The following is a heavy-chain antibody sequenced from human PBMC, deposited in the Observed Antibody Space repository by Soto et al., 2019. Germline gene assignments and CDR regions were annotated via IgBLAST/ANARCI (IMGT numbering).Heavy chain of an antibody. CDR3: ARHYASGTYSVDY. CDR1: GFTFSNYL. Sequence: EVQLVESGGDLVQPGGSLRLSCAASGFTFSNYLMHWVRQAPGKGLVWVSRINGDGSSTNYANSVKGRFTISRDNAKNTVYLQMNSLRDEDTAVYYCARHYASGTYSVDYWGQGTLVTVSS. J-gene: IGHJ4*02. D-gene: IGHD3-10*01. CDR2: INGDGSST. V-gene: IGHV3-74*01.